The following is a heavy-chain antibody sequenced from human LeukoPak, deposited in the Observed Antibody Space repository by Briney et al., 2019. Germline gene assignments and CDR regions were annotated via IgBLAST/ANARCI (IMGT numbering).Heavy chain of an antibody. D-gene: IGHD3-10*01. CDR3: AKVDPCPVLLWFGEFPECGMDV. CDR2: IRYDGSNK. CDR1: GFTFSSYG. Sequence: GGSLRLSCAASGFTFSSYGMHWVRQAPGKGLEWVAFIRYDGSNKYYADSVKGRFTISRDNSKNTLYLQMNSLRAEDTAVYYCAKVDPCPVLLWFGEFPECGMDVWGQGTTVTVSS. V-gene: IGHV3-30*02. J-gene: IGHJ6*02.